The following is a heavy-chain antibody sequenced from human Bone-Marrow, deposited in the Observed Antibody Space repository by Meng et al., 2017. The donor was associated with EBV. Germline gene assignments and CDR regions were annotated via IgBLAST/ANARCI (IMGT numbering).Heavy chain of an antibody. CDR3: ARDHGSLDLGYFDY. D-gene: IGHD3-16*02. V-gene: IGHV1-46*01. CDR1: GYTFTSYY. Sequence: QVQLVQSGAEVKKPXXSVKVSCKASGYTFTSYYMHWVRQAPGQGLEWMGGIIPIFGTANYAQKFQGRVTMTSDTSTSTVYMELSSLRSEDTAVYYCARDHGSLDLGYFDYWGQGSLVTVSS. CDR2: IIPIFGTA. J-gene: IGHJ4*02.